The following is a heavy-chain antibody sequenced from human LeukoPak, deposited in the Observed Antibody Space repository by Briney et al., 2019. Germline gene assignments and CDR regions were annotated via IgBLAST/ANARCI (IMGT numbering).Heavy chain of an antibody. V-gene: IGHV4-59*01. J-gene: IGHJ5*02. CDR1: GGSISSYY. D-gene: IGHD2-15*01. CDR2: IYYSGST. Sequence: NTSETLSLTCTVSGGSISSYYWSWIRQPPGKGLEWIGNIYYSGSTNYNPSLKSRVTISVDTSKNQFSLKLSSVTAADTAVYYCARDGLYCSGGSCYSGWFDPWGQGTLVTVSS. CDR3: ARDGLYCSGGSCYSGWFDP.